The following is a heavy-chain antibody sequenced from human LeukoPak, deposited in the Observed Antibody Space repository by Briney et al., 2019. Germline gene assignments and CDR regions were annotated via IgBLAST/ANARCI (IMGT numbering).Heavy chain of an antibody. V-gene: IGHV3-74*01. Sequence: GGSLSLSCAASGSSFSSYWIHWVRQAPGKGPVWVSRVNGVGTKTTYADSVKGRFTISRDNARNTLHLQMNSLRAEDTAVYYCARDPGVPGVYYYYFDPLGQGSLVTVSS. CDR2: VNGVGTKT. CDR3: ARDPGVPGVYYYYFDP. CDR1: GSSFSSYW. J-gene: IGHJ5*02. D-gene: IGHD3-22*01.